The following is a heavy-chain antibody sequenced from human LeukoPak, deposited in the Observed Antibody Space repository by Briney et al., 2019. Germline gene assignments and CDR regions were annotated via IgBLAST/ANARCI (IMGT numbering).Heavy chain of an antibody. CDR3: ARGSERRSAFDI. V-gene: IGHV3-33*01. J-gene: IGHJ3*02. CDR2: IWYDGSNK. CDR1: GFTFSSYG. Sequence: GGYLRLSCAASGFTFSSYGMQWVRQAPGKGLEWVAVIWYDGSNKYYADSVKGRFTISRDNSKNTLYLQMNSLRAEDTAVYYCARGSERRSAFDIWGQGTMVTVSS.